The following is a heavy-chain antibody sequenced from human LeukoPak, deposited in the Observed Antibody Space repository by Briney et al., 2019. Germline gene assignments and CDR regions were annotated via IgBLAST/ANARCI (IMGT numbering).Heavy chain of an antibody. CDR2: IYNSGST. CDR1: GGSISSGDYY. Sequence: SETLSLTCTVSGGSISSGDYYWTWIRQPPGKGLEWIGYIYNSGSTYYNPSLRSRVTISVDTSKNQFSLKLSSVTAADTAVYYCARLMAGFNAFDIWGQGTMVTVSS. V-gene: IGHV4-30-4*01. J-gene: IGHJ3*02. CDR3: ARLMAGFNAFDI. D-gene: IGHD3-10*01.